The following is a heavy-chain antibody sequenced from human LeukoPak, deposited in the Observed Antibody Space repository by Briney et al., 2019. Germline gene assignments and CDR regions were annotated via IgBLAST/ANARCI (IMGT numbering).Heavy chain of an antibody. Sequence: GGSLRLSCAASKFTFSSYSMNWVRQAPGKGLEWVSSINNSSSYIYYADSVKGRFTISRDNAKNSLYLQMNSLRAEDTAVYYCARSMMGIDAFDIWGQGTMVTVSS. J-gene: IGHJ3*02. V-gene: IGHV3-21*01. D-gene: IGHD7-27*01. CDR1: KFTFSSYS. CDR3: ARSMMGIDAFDI. CDR2: INNSSSYI.